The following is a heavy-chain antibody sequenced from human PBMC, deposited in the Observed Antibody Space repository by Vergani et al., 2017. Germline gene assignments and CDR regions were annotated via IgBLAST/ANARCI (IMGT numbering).Heavy chain of an antibody. D-gene: IGHD5-18*01. CDR1: DFISNGHY. Sequence: VQLQESGPGLVKPSETLSLICDVFDFISNGHYWGWIRQSPEKGLEWVAFIRNKAYGGTTEYAASVKGRFTISRDDSKRLAYLQLSGLKTEDTAVYFCSRGRGYSFGYSDYWGQGTLVTVSS. J-gene: IGHJ4*02. V-gene: IGHV3-49*05. CDR3: SRGRGYSFGYSDY. CDR2: IRNKAYGGTT.